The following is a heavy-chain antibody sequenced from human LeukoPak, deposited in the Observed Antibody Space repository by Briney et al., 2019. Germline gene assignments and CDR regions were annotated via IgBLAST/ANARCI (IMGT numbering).Heavy chain of an antibody. D-gene: IGHD6-13*01. V-gene: IGHV3-20*04. Sequence: GGSLRLSCAASGFTFDDYGMSWVRQAPGKGLEWVSGINWNGGSTGYADSVKGRFTISRENAKNTLYLQMNSLRAGDTAVYYCVREGVSSSWNNWYFDLWGRGTLVTVSS. J-gene: IGHJ2*01. CDR1: GFTFDDYG. CDR2: INWNGGST. CDR3: VREGVSSSWNNWYFDL.